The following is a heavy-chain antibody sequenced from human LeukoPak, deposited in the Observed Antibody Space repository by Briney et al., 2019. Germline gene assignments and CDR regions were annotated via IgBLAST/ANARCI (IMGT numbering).Heavy chain of an antibody. Sequence: ASVKVSCKASGGTFSSYAISWVRQAPGQGLEWMGRIIPILGIANYAQKFQGRVTITADKSTSTAYMELSSLRSEDTAVYYCAGQVEMGTTTFDYWGQGTLVTVSS. J-gene: IGHJ4*02. V-gene: IGHV1-69*04. D-gene: IGHD5-24*01. CDR1: GGTFSSYA. CDR3: AGQVEMGTTTFDY. CDR2: IIPILGIA.